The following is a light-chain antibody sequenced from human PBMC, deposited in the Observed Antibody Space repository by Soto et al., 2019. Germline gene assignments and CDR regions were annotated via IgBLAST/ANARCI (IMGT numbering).Light chain of an antibody. CDR1: ISDVGANNY. CDR2: DAS. V-gene: IGLV2-11*01. CDR3: CSFAGSYV. J-gene: IGLJ1*01. Sequence: QSALTQPRSVSGSPGQSVTISCSGTISDVGANNYVSWYQQHPGKVPKLMIYDASKRPSGVPDRFSGSRSGNTASLTISGLRAEDEADYYCCSFAGSYVFGTGTKLTVL.